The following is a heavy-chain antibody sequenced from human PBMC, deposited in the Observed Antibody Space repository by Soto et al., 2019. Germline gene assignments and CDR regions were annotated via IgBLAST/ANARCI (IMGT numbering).Heavy chain of an antibody. V-gene: IGHV1-24*01. CDR2: FDPEDGEA. J-gene: IGHJ6*02. D-gene: IGHD4-4*01. CDR3: ATVGSNYYYYYYGMDV. Sequence: ASVKVSCKVSGYTLTELSMHWVRQAPGKGLEWMGGFDPEDGEAIYAQKFQGRVTMSEDTSTDTAYMDLSSLRSEDTPVYYRATVGSNYYYYYYGMDVWGQGSTITVSS. CDR1: GYTLTELS.